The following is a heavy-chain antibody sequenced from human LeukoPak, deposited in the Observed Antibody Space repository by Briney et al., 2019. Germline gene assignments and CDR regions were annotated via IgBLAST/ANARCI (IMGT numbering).Heavy chain of an antibody. V-gene: IGHV3-21*06. CDR3: ARGHYDILTGNYKWTPDY. CDR1: GFTFSSYG. D-gene: IGHD3-9*01. CDR2: IHSGGSDV. J-gene: IGHJ4*02. Sequence: PGRSLKLSCAASGFTFSSYGMHWVRQAPGRGLEWVSSIHSGGSDVYYADSVKGRFTVSRDNAKNSLFLQMNSLRAEDTALYYCARGHYDILTGNYKWTPDYWGQGTLVTVSS.